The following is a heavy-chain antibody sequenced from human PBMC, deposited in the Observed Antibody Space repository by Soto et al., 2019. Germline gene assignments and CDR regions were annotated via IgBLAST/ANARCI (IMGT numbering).Heavy chain of an antibody. V-gene: IGHV4-30-2*01. CDR2: IYPTGKT. J-gene: IGHJ6*02. CDR1: GGSISSGGYS. Sequence: SETLSLTCTVSGGSISSGGYSWSWIRQTPGKGLEWIGYIYPTGKTYYNPSLMNRATLSIDTSQNQFSLQLTSVTAADTVVYFCARAPPGPAPRWGVWGHGTTVTVSS. D-gene: IGHD3-16*01. CDR3: ARAPPGPAPRWGV.